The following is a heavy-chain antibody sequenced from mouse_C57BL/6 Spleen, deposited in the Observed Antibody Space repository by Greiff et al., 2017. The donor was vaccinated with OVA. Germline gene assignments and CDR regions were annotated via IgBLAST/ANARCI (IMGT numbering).Heavy chain of an antibody. J-gene: IGHJ1*03. CDR3: ARAAIYYDYDEGWYFDV. V-gene: IGHV5-17*01. Sequence: VMLVASGGGLMKPGGSLTLSCAASGFTFSDYGMHWVRQAPEKGLAWVSYISSGSSTIYYADTVKGRFPISRATAKNTLFLQVTSLRSEDTAMYYWARAAIYYDYDEGWYFDVWGTGTTVTVSS. D-gene: IGHD2-4*01. CDR1: GFTFSDYG. CDR2: ISSGSSTI.